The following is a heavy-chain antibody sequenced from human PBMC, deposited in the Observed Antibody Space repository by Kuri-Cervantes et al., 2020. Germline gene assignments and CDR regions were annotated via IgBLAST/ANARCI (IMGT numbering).Heavy chain of an antibody. CDR2: ITGSGGST. Sequence: LSLTCAAAGFTFSSYAMSWVRQAPGKGLEWVSTITGSGGSTYYTDSVKGRFTISRDNSKNTLYLQMNSLRAEDTAVYYCARDASGYGENYYYYGMDVWGQGTTVTVSS. CDR3: ARDASGYGENYYYYGMDV. J-gene: IGHJ6*02. V-gene: IGHV3-23*01. D-gene: IGHD5-12*01. CDR1: GFTFSSYA.